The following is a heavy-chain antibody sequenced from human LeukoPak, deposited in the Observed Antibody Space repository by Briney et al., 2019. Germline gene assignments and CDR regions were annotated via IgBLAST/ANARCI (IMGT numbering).Heavy chain of an antibody. V-gene: IGHV4-34*01. CDR1: GGSFSGYY. CDR3: ARGRYKVWFGEGALDY. CDR2: INHSGST. Sequence: PSETLSLTCAVYGGSFSGYYWSWIRQPPGKGLEWIGEINHSGSTNYNPSLKSRVTISVDTSKNQFSLKLSSVTAADTAVYYCARGRYKVWFGEGALDYWGQGTLVTVSS. J-gene: IGHJ4*02. D-gene: IGHD3-10*01.